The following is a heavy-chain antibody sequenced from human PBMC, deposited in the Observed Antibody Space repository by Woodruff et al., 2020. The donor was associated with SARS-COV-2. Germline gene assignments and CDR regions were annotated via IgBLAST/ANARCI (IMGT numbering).Heavy chain of an antibody. J-gene: IGHJ4*02. CDR3: ARDSDCSSTSCPHEEDY. D-gene: IGHD2-2*01. Sequence: NYAQKFQGRVTITADESTSTAYMELSSLRSEDTAVYYCARDSDCSSTSCPHEEDYWGQGTLVTVSS. V-gene: IGHV1-69*01.